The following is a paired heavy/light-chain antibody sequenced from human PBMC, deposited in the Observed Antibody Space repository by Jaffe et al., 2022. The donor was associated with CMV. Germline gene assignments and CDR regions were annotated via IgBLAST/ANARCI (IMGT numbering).Light chain of an antibody. CDR3: QSYDTSLSGSV. CDR2: ANI. J-gene: IGLJ1*01. CDR1: SSNIGAGFD. V-gene: IGLV1-40*01. Sequence: QSVLTQPPSVSGAPGQRVTISCTGNSSNIGAGFDVHWYQQLPGTAPKLLMYANINRPSGVPDRFSGSKSGTSASLAITGLQADDEADYYCQSYDTSLSGSVFGTGTKVTVL.
Heavy chain of an antibody. V-gene: IGHV3-23*04. J-gene: IGHJ6*03. CDR2: ISGSAADT. D-gene: IGHD3-3*01. Sequence: EVQLVESGGGLVQPGGSLRLSCAASGFTFRKYAMTWVRQTPGKGLEWVSAISGSAADTYYADSVKGRFTISRDNSKNTLFLQMNSLRADDTAVYYCAKVDHQDYTFWSGSGYYYYMDVWGKGTTVTVSS. CDR1: GFTFRKYA. CDR3: AKVDHQDYTFWSGSGYYYYMDV.